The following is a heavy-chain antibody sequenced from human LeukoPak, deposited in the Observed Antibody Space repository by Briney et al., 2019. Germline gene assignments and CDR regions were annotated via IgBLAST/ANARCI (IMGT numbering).Heavy chain of an antibody. CDR2: INHSGST. CDR3: ARTLYDILTGYYSEFDP. CDR1: GGSFSGYY. D-gene: IGHD3-9*01. V-gene: IGHV4-34*01. J-gene: IGHJ5*02. Sequence: SETLSLTCAVYGGSFSGYYWSWIRQPPGKGLEWIGEINHSGSTNYNPSLKSRVTISVDTSKNQFSLKLSSVTAADTAVYYCARTLYDILTGYYSEFDPWGQGTLVTVSS.